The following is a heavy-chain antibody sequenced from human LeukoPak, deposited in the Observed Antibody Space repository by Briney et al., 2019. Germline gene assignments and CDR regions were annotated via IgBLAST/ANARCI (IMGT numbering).Heavy chain of an antibody. Sequence: ASVKVSCKASGYTFTSYDINWVRQAPGQGHEWMGWMNPNSGNTGYAQKFQGRVTMTRNTSISKAYMELSSLRSEDTAVYYCARVGLLWFGELLNGMDVWGQGTTVTVSS. CDR2: MNPNSGNT. J-gene: IGHJ6*02. D-gene: IGHD3-10*01. CDR1: GYTFTSYD. V-gene: IGHV1-8*01. CDR3: ARVGLLWFGELLNGMDV.